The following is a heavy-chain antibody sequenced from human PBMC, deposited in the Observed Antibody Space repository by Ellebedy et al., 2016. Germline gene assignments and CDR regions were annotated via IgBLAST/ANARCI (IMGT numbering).Heavy chain of an antibody. J-gene: IGHJ4*02. CDR2: ISPYNGNT. D-gene: IGHD6-19*01. CDR1: DYTFINYG. Sequence: ASVKVSCKASDYTFINYGISWVRQAPGQGLEWMGWISPYNGNTNYAQKFQGRVTFARDKSAATAYMELSGLRSEDTAIYYCARGYSNGWYHDNWGQGTLVTVSS. CDR3: ARGYSNGWYHDN. V-gene: IGHV1-18*01.